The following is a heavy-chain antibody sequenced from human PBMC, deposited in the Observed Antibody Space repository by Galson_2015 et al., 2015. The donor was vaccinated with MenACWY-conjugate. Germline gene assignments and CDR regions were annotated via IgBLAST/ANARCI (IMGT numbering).Heavy chain of an antibody. CDR2: ISGSGGST. Sequence: SLRLSCAASGFTFSSYAMSWVRQAPGKGLEWVSAISGSGGSTYYADFVKGRFTISRDNSKNTLYLQMNSLRAEDTAVYYCAKAPSLIAVAGTYFDYWGQGTLVTVSS. CDR3: AKAPSLIAVAGTYFDY. CDR1: GFTFSSYA. V-gene: IGHV3-23*01. J-gene: IGHJ4*02. D-gene: IGHD6-19*01.